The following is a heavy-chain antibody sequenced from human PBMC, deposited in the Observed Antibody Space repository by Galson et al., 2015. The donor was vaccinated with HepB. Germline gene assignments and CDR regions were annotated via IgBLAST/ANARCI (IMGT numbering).Heavy chain of an antibody. CDR3: AREPRDYGDYGSYYYSMDV. Sequence: SVKVSCKASGFTFTSSAVQWVRQARGQRLEWIGWIVVGSGNTNYAQKFQERVTITRDMSTSTAYMELSSLRSEDTAVYYCAREPRDYGDYGSYYYSMDVWGQGTTVTVSS. CDR1: GFTFTSSA. V-gene: IGHV1-58*01. J-gene: IGHJ6*02. D-gene: IGHD4-17*01. CDR2: IVVGSGNT.